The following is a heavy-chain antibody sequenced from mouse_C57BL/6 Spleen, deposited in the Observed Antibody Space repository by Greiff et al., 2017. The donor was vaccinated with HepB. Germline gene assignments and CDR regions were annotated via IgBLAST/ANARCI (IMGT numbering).Heavy chain of an antibody. V-gene: IGHV5-6*01. CDR2: ISSGGSYT. CDR3: ESPYGYEAWYFDV. D-gene: IGHD2-2*01. J-gene: IGHJ1*03. Sequence: EVKLMESGGDLVKPGGSLKLSCAASGFTFSSYGMSWVRQTPDKRLEWVATISSGGSYTYYPDSVKGRFTISRDNAKNTLYLQMSSLKSEDTAMYYCESPYGYEAWYFDVWGTGTTVTVSS. CDR1: GFTFSSYG.